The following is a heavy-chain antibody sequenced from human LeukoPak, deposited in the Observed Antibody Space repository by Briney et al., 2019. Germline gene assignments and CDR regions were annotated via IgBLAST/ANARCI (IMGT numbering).Heavy chain of an antibody. CDR1: GGSISTYY. Sequence: SETLSLTCTVSGGSISTYYWNWSRQPPGKGLVWIGYIYYSWSTNYNPSLQSRVTIPIDTSKNQFPLKLSSVTAADTAMYYCARDGSARYFFDYGSEGTLVTVSS. V-gene: IGHV4-59*01. J-gene: IGHJ4*02. CDR2: IYYSWST. CDR3: ARDGSARYFFDY.